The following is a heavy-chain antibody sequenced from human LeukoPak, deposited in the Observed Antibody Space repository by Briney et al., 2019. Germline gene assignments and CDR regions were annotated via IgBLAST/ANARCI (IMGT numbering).Heavy chain of an antibody. CDR3: ARDRGSSSLIYFDY. J-gene: IGHJ4*02. Sequence: GGSLRLSCAASGFTFSSYAMSWVRQAPGKGLEWVSGITGSGGSTYYADSVKGRFTVSRDNSKNTLYLQMNSLRVEDTAVSYCARDRGSSSLIYFDYCGQGILVTVSS. V-gene: IGHV3-23*01. CDR1: GFTFSSYA. CDR2: ITGSGGST. D-gene: IGHD6-13*01.